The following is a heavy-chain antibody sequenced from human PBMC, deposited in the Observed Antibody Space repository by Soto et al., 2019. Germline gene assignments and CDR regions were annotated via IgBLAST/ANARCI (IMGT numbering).Heavy chain of an antibody. CDR3: ARSQGSSTSLKIYLYYCYGMDV. V-gene: IGHV1-69*01. Sequence: QVQLVQSGAEVKKPGSSVKVSCKASGGTFSSYAISWVRQAPGQGLEWMGGIIPISDTTNYAQKFQGSVKITADESTSTADMGLSSRRSEDTAVEYRARSQGSSTSLKIYLYYCYGMDVWGQGATVTVSS. D-gene: IGHD2-2*01. J-gene: IGHJ6*02. CDR2: IIPISDTT. CDR1: GGTFSSYA.